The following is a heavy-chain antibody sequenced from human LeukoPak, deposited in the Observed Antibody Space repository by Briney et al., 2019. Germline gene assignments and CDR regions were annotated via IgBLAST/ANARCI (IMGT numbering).Heavy chain of an antibody. V-gene: IGHV3-20*04. CDR2: INWNGGST. CDR1: GFTFSSYA. Sequence: GGSLRLSCAASGFTFSSYAMSWVRQAPGKGLEWVSGINWNGGSTGYADSVKGRFTISRDNAKNSLYLQMNSLRAEDTAVYYCARDYYDSSGYYKMVFDYWGQGTLVTVSS. J-gene: IGHJ4*02. CDR3: ARDYYDSSGYYKMVFDY. D-gene: IGHD3-22*01.